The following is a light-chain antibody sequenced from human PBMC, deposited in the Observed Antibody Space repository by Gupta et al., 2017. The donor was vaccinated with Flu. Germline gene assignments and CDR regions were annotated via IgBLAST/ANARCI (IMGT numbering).Light chain of an antibody. CDR1: DSNIGAGYD. V-gene: IGLV1-40*01. J-gene: IGLJ2*01. CDR2: GNT. CDR3: QSYDSSLSGVV. Sequence: GTISCTGSDSNIGAGYDVHWYLKLPGTAPKLLIYGNTNRPSGVPDRFSGSKSGTSPSLAITGLQAEDEAYYYCQSYDSSLSGVVFGGGTKLTVL.